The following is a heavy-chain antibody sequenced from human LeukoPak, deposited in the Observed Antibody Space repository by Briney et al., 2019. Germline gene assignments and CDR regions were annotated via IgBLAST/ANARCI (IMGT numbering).Heavy chain of an antibody. J-gene: IGHJ4*02. D-gene: IGHD4-11*01. CDR3: ARDSTVTTHFDY. CDR1: GGSISSYY. Sequence: SETLSLTCTVSGGSISSYYWSWIRQPPGKGLEWIGYIYYSGSTNYNPSLKSRVTISVDTSKNQFSLKLSSVTAADTAVYYCARDSTVTTHFDYWGQGTLVTVSS. CDR2: IYYSGST. V-gene: IGHV4-59*12.